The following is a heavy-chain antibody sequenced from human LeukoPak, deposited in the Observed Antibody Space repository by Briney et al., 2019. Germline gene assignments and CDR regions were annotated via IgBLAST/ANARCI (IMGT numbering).Heavy chain of an antibody. J-gene: IGHJ2*01. CDR2: INHSGST. CDR1: AGSFSAYY. CDR3: ARYGKGRWLTSTRPFWYFDL. Sequence: SETLSLTCAVYAGSFSAYYWSWIRQPPGKGLEWIGEINHSGSTNYNPSLKSRVTISVDTSKNQFSLKLSSVTAADTAVYYCARYGKGRWLTSTRPFWYFDLWGRGTLVTVSS. V-gene: IGHV4-34*01. D-gene: IGHD5-24*01.